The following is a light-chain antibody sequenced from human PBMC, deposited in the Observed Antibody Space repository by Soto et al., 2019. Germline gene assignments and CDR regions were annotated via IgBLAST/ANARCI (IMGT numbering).Light chain of an antibody. CDR3: QQRSNCPLT. CDR1: HTVSSF. J-gene: IGKJ4*01. Sequence: VLTQAPATLSLSPGERATLSCTAIHTVSSFLSCYQQKPGQAPRLLIHDSSDRATGIPARFSGSGSGTDFTLTISSLEPEDVAAYYCQQRSNCPLTLGGGTKVDXK. V-gene: IGKV3-11*01. CDR2: DSS.